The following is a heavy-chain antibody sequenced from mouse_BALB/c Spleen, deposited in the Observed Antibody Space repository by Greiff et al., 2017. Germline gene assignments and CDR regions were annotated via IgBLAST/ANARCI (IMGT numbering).Heavy chain of an antibody. CDR1: GYTFTDYA. D-gene: IGHD2-4*01. Sequence: QVQLQQSGAELVRPGVSVKISCKGSGYTFTDYAMHWVKQSHAKSLEWIGVISTYYGDASYNQKFKGKATMTVDKSSSTAYMELARLTSEDSAIYYCARGGLRAMDYWGQGTSVTVSS. CDR3: ARGGLRAMDY. J-gene: IGHJ4*01. V-gene: IGHV1S137*01. CDR2: ISTYYGDA.